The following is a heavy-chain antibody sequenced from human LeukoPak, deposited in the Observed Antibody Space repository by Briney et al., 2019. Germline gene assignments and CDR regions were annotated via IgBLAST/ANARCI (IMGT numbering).Heavy chain of an antibody. CDR1: GFTLSGYT. D-gene: IGHD3-22*01. V-gene: IGHV3-21*01. CDR2: ITSSTTYI. CDR3: AREGLDNYYYYYMDV. Sequence: PGGSLRLSCAASGFTLSGYTMIWVRQAPGKGLEWVATITSSTTYIYYADSVQGRFTISRDNAKDSLYLQMSRLRAEDTAVYYCAREGLDNYYYYYMDVWGKGTTVTVSS. J-gene: IGHJ6*03.